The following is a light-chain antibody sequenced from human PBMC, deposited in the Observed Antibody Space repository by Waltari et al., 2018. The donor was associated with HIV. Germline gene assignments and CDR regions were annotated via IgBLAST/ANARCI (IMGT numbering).Light chain of an antibody. CDR3: SSYTTTNTII. J-gene: IGLJ2*01. V-gene: IGLV2-14*03. Sequence: QSALTQPASVSGSPGLSIPISCTGTSSDIGAYESVSWYRQHPDKAPQLLIYDVFYRPPGVSHRFSGSKSGNTASLTISGLQAEDEAVYSCSSYTTTNTIIFGGGTKLTVL. CDR1: SSDIGAYES. CDR2: DVF.